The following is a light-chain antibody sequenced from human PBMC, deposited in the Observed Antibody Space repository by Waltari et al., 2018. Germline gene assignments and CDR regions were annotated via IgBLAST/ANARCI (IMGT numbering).Light chain of an antibody. J-gene: IGKJ5*01. V-gene: IGKV2-28*01. CDR3: MQSLQNSVT. Sequence: DILLSQSPVSLSVTPGEPACISCTSSQSLQHRNGYNYLHWYLQKPALSPPLLIYFASYRSSGVPDRSSGSGSVTDCTLRISRVNAVDVGVNNGMQSLQNSVTFGQGTRLE. CDR2: FAS. CDR1: QSLQHRNGYNY.